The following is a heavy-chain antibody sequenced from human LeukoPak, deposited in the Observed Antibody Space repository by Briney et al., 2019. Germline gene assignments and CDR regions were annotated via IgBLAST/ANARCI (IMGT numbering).Heavy chain of an antibody. D-gene: IGHD3-22*01. CDR2: ISAYNGNT. Sequence: ASVKVSCKASGGTFSSYAISWVRQAPGQGLEWMGWISAYNGNTNYAQKLQGRVTMTTDTSTSTAYMELRSLRSDDTAVYYCARDYYDSSGYFKRYYYYYGMDVWGQGTTVTVSS. CDR3: ARDYYDSSGYFKRYYYYYGMDV. V-gene: IGHV1-18*01. CDR1: GGTFSSYA. J-gene: IGHJ6*02.